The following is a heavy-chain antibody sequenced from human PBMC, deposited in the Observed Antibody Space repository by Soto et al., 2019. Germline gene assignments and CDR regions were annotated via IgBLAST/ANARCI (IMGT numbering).Heavy chain of an antibody. CDR2: ISSSSSYT. CDR3: ASTMGNYYDSSGYFLYYFDY. Sequence: PGGSLRLSCAASGFTFSDYYMSWIRQAPGKGLEWVSYISSSSSYTNYADSVKGRFTISRDNAKNSLYLQMNSLRAEDTAVYYCASTMGNYYDSSGYFLYYFDYWGQGTLVTVSS. V-gene: IGHV3-11*03. CDR1: GFTFSDYY. D-gene: IGHD3-22*01. J-gene: IGHJ4*02.